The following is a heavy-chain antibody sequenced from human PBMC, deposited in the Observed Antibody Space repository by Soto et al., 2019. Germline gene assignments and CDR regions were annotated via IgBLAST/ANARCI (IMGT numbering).Heavy chain of an antibody. D-gene: IGHD5-18*01. V-gene: IGHV1-24*01. CDR3: AREDTAMVTAFWKFDS. J-gene: IGHJ4*02. Sequence: GASVKVSSKVSGYTVSELAVHWVRQAPGKGLEWMGGFDPEDGETIYAQKFQGRVTMTEDTSTDTAYMELSSLRSEDTAVYYCAREDTAMVTAFWKFDSWGQGTLVTVSS. CDR2: FDPEDGET. CDR1: GYTVSELA.